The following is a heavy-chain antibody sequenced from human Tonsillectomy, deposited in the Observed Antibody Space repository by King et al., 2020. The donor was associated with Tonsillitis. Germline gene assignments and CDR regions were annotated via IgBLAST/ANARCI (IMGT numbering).Heavy chain of an antibody. CDR1: GYTFTGYY. V-gene: IGHV1-2*02. D-gene: IGHD1-26*01. CDR3: ARDGSGGSYTYDSGVLDY. CDR2: INPNSGGT. J-gene: IGHJ4*02. Sequence: VQLVESGAEVKKPGASVKVSCKASGYTFTGYYMHWVRQAPGQGLEWMGWINPNSGGTNSAQKFQCRVTMTRATSISTVYMELSRLISDDTALYYCARDGSGGSYTYDSGVLDYWGQGTLVTVSS.